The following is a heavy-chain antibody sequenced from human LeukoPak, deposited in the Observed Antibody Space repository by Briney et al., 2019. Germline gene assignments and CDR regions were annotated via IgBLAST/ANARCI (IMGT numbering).Heavy chain of an antibody. CDR3: ARGRPVANLDY. CDR1: GGSLSGYY. CDR2: INHSGST. V-gene: IGHV4-34*01. Sequence: SETLTLTCAVYGGSLSGYYWSWIRQPPGKGLEWIGEINHSGSTNYNPSLKSRVTISVDTSKNQFSLKLSSVTAADTAVYYCARGRPVANLDYWGQGTLVTVSS. D-gene: IGHD5-12*01. J-gene: IGHJ4*02.